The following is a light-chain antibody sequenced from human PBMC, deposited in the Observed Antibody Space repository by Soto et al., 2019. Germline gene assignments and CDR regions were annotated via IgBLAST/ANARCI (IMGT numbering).Light chain of an antibody. CDR2: GAS. J-gene: IGKJ1*01. CDR1: QSVSNSY. V-gene: IGKV3-20*01. CDR3: QQYAGSPST. Sequence: EIVLTQSPGTLSLSPGERATLSCRASQSVSNSYLAWYQQKPGQGHRLLIYGASSRATGIPDRFSGSGSGTDFTLTISRLEPEDFAVYYCQQYAGSPSTFGQGTKVEI.